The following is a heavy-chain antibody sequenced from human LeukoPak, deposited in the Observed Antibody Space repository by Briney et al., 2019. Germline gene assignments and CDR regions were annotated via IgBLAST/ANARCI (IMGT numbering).Heavy chain of an antibody. CDR1: GFTFNTYW. CDR2: IKQDGSEK. D-gene: IGHD4/OR15-4a*01. CDR3: ATSHYGDSAYRPLDQ. Sequence: GGSLRLSCGDSGFTFNTYWMTWVRQAPGKGLEWVANIKQDGSEKYYVDSVKGRFIISRDNAEESLYLQLNSLRVEDTAVYYCATSHYGDSAYRPLDQWGQGTLVTVSS. J-gene: IGHJ4*02. V-gene: IGHV3-7*01.